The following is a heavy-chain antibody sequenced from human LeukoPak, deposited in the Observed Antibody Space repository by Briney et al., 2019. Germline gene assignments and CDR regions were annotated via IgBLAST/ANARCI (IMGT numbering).Heavy chain of an antibody. Sequence: GASVKVSCKSSGYTFTSYYMHWVRQAPGQGLEWMGIINPSGGSTSYAQKFQGRVTITRDTSTSTVYMELSSLRSEDKAVYYCARDLRYCSSTSCYEGTNDAFDIWGQGTMVTVSS. CDR1: GYTFTSYY. J-gene: IGHJ3*02. V-gene: IGHV1-46*03. D-gene: IGHD2-2*01. CDR3: ARDLRYCSSTSCYEGTNDAFDI. CDR2: INPSGGST.